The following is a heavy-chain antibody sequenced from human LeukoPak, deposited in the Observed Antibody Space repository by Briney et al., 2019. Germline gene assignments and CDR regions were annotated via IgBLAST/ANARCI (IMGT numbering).Heavy chain of an antibody. CDR3: ARDGGYSGTYYTY. CDR1: GGTFSSYA. D-gene: IGHD1-26*01. Sequence: ASVKVSCKASGGTFSSYAISWVRQAPGQGLEWMGWINPNSGGTNYAQKFQGRVTMTRDTSISTAYMELSRLRSDDTAVYYCARDGGYSGTYYTYWGQGTLVTVSS. CDR2: INPNSGGT. J-gene: IGHJ4*02. V-gene: IGHV1-2*02.